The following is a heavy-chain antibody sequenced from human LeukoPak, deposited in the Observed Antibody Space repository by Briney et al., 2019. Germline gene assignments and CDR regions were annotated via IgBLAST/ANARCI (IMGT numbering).Heavy chain of an antibody. CDR2: INPNSGGT. CDR3: ATDVAGAFGTKALDS. D-gene: IGHD3-3*02. Sequence: ASVKVSCKASGYTFTGYYMHWVRQAPGQGLEWMGWINPNSGGTNYAQKFQGRVTMTRDTSISTAYMELSRLRSDDTAVYYCATDVAGAFGTKALDSWGQGTLVTVSS. CDR1: GYTFTGYY. J-gene: IGHJ4*02. V-gene: IGHV1-2*02.